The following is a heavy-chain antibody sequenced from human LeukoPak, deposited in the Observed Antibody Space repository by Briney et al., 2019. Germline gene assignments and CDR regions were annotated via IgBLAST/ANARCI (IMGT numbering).Heavy chain of an antibody. D-gene: IGHD6-13*01. CDR2: INPNSGGT. V-gene: IGHV1-2*02. CDR3: ARSPGLRIAAAGRPFDY. CDR1: GYTFTGYY. Sequence: ASVKVSCKASGYTFTGYYMHWVRQAPGQGLEWMGWINPNSGGTNYAQKFQGRVTMTRDTSISTAYMELSRLRSDDTAVYCCARSPGLRIAAAGRPFDYWGQGTLVTVSS. J-gene: IGHJ4*02.